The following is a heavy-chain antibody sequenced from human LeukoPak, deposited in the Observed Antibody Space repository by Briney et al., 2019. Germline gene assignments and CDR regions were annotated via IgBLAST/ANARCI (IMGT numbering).Heavy chain of an antibody. CDR1: GFTFTNYA. D-gene: IGHD6-19*01. CDR2: KSGSGGST. J-gene: IGHJ1*01. Sequence: GRSLRLSCAASGFTFTNYAMSGVRQARRQGLEWGSVKSGSGGSTYYADSVKGRFTISRVNSKNTLYLQMESLRAEDTAVYCCATDPTVAGTSEYFQHWGQGTLVTVSS. CDR3: ATDPTVAGTSEYFQH. V-gene: IGHV3-23*01.